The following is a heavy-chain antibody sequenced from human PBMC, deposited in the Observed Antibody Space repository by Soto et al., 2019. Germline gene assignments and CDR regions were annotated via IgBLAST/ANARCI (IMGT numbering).Heavy chain of an antibody. Sequence: GGSLRLSCAASGFTFSSYAMGWVRQAPGKGLEWVSDIIDSGGSTYYADSVKGRFTISRDNSKSTLYLQMNSLRAEDTALYYCAKGRSYYYYYGVGVWGQGTTVTVSS. CDR3: AKGRSYYYYYGVGV. CDR2: IIDSGGST. J-gene: IGHJ6*02. CDR1: GFTFSSYA. V-gene: IGHV3-23*01.